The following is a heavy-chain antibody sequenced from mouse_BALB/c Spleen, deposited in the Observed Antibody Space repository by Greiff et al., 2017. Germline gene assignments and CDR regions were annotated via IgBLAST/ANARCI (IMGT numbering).Heavy chain of an antibody. CDR1: GYTFTSYY. D-gene: IGHD2-4*01. CDR3: ARPPIYYEHYYAMDD. V-gene: IGHV1S56*01. J-gene: IGHJ4*01. Sequence: QVQLQQSGPELVKPGASVRISCKASGYTFTSYYIHWVKQRPGQGLEWIGWIYPGNVNTKYNEKFKGKATLTADKSSSTAYMQLSSLTSEDSAVYFCARPPIYYEHYYAMDDWGQGTSVTVSS. CDR2: IYPGNVNT.